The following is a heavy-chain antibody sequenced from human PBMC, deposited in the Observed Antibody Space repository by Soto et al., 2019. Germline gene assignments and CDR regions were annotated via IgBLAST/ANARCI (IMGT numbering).Heavy chain of an antibody. V-gene: IGHV1-8*01. J-gene: IGHJ6*02. CDR2: MNPNSGNT. CDR1: GYTFTSYD. Sequence: ASVKVSCKASGYTFTSYDINWVRQATGQGLEGMGWMNPNSGNTGYAQKFQGRVTMTRNTSISTAYMELSSLRSEDTAVYYCAREIEVVGHTQYYSYYYGMDVWGQGTMVTVSS. CDR3: AREIEVVGHTQYYSYYYGMDV. D-gene: IGHD3-22*01.